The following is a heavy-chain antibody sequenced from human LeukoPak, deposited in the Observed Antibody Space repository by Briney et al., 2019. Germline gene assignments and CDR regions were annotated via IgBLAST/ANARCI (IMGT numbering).Heavy chain of an antibody. V-gene: IGHV4-31*11. D-gene: IGHD1/OR15-1a*01. CDR1: GGSFSGYY. J-gene: IGHJ5*02. CDR3: ARDRTNWFDP. Sequence: SETLSLTCAVYGGSFSGYYWSWIRQHPGKGLEWIGYIYYSGSTYYNPSLKSRVTISVDTSKNQFSLKLSSVTAADTAVYYCARDRTNWFDPWGQGTLATVSS. CDR2: IYYSGST.